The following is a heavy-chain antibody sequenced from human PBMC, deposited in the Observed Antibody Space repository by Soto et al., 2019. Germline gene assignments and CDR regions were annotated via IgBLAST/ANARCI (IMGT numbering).Heavy chain of an antibody. CDR1: GGSISRSGYF. CDR3: ARSSRSYFAY. CDR2: IYDSGST. V-gene: IGHV4-31*03. Sequence: QVQLQESGPGLVKPSQTLSLTCTVSGGSISRSGYFWSWIRQHPGKGLGWIGYIYDSGSTYYNPSLQRRVSPEVDTVKHPFSLNLTSVTAADTAMYYCARSSRSYFAYWGQGTLVTVSS. J-gene: IGHJ4*02.